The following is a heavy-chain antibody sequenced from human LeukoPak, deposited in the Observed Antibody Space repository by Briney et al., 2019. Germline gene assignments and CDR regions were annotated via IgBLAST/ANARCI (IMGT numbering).Heavy chain of an antibody. CDR1: GGSISGYY. D-gene: IGHD3-10*01. V-gene: IGHV4-59*01. CDR3: ARAAMVRGVPIYYFDY. CDR2: IYYSGST. J-gene: IGHJ4*02. Sequence: PSETLSLTCTVSGGSISGYYWSWIRQPPGKGLEWIGYIYYSGSTNYNPPLKSRVTISVDTSKNQFSLKLSSVTAADTAVYYCARAAMVRGVPIYYFDYWGQGTLVTVSS.